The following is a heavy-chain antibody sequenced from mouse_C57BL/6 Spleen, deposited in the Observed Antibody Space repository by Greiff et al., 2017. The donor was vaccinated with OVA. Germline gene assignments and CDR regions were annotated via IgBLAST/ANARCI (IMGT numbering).Heavy chain of an antibody. Sequence: QVQLQQPGAELVKPGASVKLSCKASGYTFTSYWMQWVKQRPGQGLEWIGEIDPYDSDTNYNQKFKGKATLTVDTSSSTAYMQLSSLTSEDSAVYYCARRGVTTVVAGCYAMDYWGQGTSVTVSS. D-gene: IGHD1-1*01. V-gene: IGHV1-50*01. CDR2: IDPYDSDT. CDR1: GYTFTSYW. J-gene: IGHJ4*01. CDR3: ARRGVTTVVAGCYAMDY.